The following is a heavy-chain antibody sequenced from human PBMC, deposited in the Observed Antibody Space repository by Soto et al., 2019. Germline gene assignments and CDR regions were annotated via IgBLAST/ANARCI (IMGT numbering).Heavy chain of an antibody. CDR1: GGTFSSYT. Sequence: SVKVSCKASGGTFSSYTISWVRQAPGQGLEWMGRIIPILGIANYAQKFQGRVTITADKSTSTAYMELSSLRSEDTAVYYCASQYCSSTSCYGPQFDYWGQGTLVTVS. J-gene: IGHJ4*02. CDR3: ASQYCSSTSCYGPQFDY. D-gene: IGHD2-2*01. V-gene: IGHV1-69*02. CDR2: IIPILGIA.